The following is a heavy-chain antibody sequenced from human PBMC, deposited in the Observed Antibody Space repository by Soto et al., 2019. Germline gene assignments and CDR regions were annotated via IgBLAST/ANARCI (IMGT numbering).Heavy chain of an antibody. CDR3: AKRPLTWSLGLDY. V-gene: IGHV3-23*01. J-gene: IGHJ4*02. CDR2: ITGDGGGNGGST. D-gene: IGHD3-9*01. CDR1: GFTFSNYA. Sequence: EVQLLESGGGLVQPGGSLRLSCAASGFTFSNYAMTWVRQAPGKGLEWVSAITGDGGGNGGSTYYADSVKGRFTISRDNSRNTLYLPMNNLRVEDTSVYSCAKRPLTWSLGLDYWGQGALVTVSS.